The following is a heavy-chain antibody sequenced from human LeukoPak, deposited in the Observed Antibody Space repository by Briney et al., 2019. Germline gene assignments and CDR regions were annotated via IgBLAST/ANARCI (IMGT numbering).Heavy chain of an antibody. CDR2: INPSGGST. V-gene: IGHV1-46*01. CDR1: GYTFTSYY. D-gene: IGHD3-10*01. Sequence: GASVKVSCKASGYTFTSYYMHWVRQAPGQGLEWMGIINPSGGSTSYAQKFQGRVTMTRDTSTSTVYMELSSLRSENTAVYYCAREVLLWFDREYYFDYWGQGTLVTVSS. J-gene: IGHJ4*02. CDR3: AREVLLWFDREYYFDY.